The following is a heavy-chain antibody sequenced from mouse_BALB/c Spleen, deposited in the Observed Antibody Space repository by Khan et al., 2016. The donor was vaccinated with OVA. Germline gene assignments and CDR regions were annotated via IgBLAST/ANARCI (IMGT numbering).Heavy chain of an antibody. CDR3: ARKDYYDYDPFPY. Sequence: EVQLQESGPGLVKPSQSLSLTCTVTGYSITSEYAWNWIRQFPGNKLEWMGYINYSGNTRYNPSLKSRTSITRDTSKNQFFMQLNSVTTEATATYCCARKDYYDYDPFPYWGQGTLVTVSA. D-gene: IGHD2-4*01. CDR1: GYSITSEYA. V-gene: IGHV3-2*02. J-gene: IGHJ3*01. CDR2: INYSGNT.